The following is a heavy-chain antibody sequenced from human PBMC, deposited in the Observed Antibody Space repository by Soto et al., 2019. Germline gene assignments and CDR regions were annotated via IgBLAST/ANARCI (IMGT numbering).Heavy chain of an antibody. J-gene: IGHJ5*02. V-gene: IGHV5-51*01. D-gene: IGHD6-13*01. Sequence: GESLKISCKGYGYSFSNYLIVWVRQMPGKGLEWMGIIYPGDSETKYSPSFQGQVTISADKSINTAYLQWISLKASDTAMYYCARRRAGNPDDWFDPWGQGTLVTVSS. CDR1: GYSFSNYL. CDR3: ARRRAGNPDDWFDP. CDR2: IYPGDSET.